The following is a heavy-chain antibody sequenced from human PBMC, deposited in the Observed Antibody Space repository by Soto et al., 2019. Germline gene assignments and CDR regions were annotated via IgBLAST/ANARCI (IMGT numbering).Heavy chain of an antibody. CDR1: GFTFSSYA. D-gene: IGHD3-3*01. CDR3: AREWLSYYYFDY. Sequence: PGGSLRLSCSASGFTFSSYAMSWVRQAPGKGLEWVSAISGSGGSTYYADSVKGRFTISRDNSKNTLYLQMNSLRAEDTAVYYCAREWLSYYYFDYWGQGTLVTVSS. CDR2: ISGSGGST. V-gene: IGHV3-23*01. J-gene: IGHJ4*02.